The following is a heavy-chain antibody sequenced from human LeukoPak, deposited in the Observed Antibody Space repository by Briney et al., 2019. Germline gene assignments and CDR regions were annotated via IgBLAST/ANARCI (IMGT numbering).Heavy chain of an antibody. V-gene: IGHV3-7*01. D-gene: IGHD3-3*01. CDR3: ATDRGWRTSGYYLYYFEY. CDR1: GFIFTNYF. Sequence: GGSLRLSCAASGFIFTNYFMSWVRQAPGKGLEWVTSIKHDGSEKYYVDSVRGRFTISRDNTMNSLYLQMSSLRAEDTAVYYCATDRGWRTSGYYLYYFEYWGQGTLVTYSS. J-gene: IGHJ4*02. CDR2: IKHDGSEK.